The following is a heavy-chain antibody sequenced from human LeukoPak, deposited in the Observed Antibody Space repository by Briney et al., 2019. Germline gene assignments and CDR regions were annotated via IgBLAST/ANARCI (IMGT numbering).Heavy chain of an antibody. CDR3: ARARGSFGIFGVVIMRTTNYYYYYMDV. J-gene: IGHJ6*03. D-gene: IGHD3-3*01. V-gene: IGHV1-8*01. CDR2: MNPNSGNT. CDR1: GYTFTSYD. Sequence: ASVKVSCKASGYTFTSYDINWVRQATGQGLEWMGWMNPNSGNTGYAQKFQGRVTMTRNTSISTAYMELSSLRSEDTAVYYCARARGSFGIFGVVIMRTTNYYYYYMDVWGKGTTVTVSS.